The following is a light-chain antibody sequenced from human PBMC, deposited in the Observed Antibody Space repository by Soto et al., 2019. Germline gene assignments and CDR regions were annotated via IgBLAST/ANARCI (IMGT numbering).Light chain of an antibody. CDR2: KAS. Sequence: DIQMTQSPSTLSGSVGDRVTITCRASQTISSWLAWYQQKPGKAPNLLIHKASHLESGVPSRFSGSGSGTDFTLTISCLQSEDFATYYCQQYYSYPQITFGQGTRLEIK. J-gene: IGKJ5*01. CDR3: QQYYSYPQIT. CDR1: QTISSW. V-gene: IGKV1-5*03.